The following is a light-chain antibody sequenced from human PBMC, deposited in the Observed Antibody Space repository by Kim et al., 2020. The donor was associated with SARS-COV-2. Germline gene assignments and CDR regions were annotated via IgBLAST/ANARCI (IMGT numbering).Light chain of an antibody. Sequence: QSVLTQQPSASGTPGQRVTISCSGSSSNIGSTYVYWYQQLPGTVPKLLIYRNYQRPSVVPDRFSGSKSGTPASLAISGLRSEDEADYYCAAWDDSLSGWMFGGGTQLTVL. CDR3: AAWDDSLSGWM. J-gene: IGLJ3*02. V-gene: IGLV1-47*01. CDR1: SSNIGSTY. CDR2: RNY.